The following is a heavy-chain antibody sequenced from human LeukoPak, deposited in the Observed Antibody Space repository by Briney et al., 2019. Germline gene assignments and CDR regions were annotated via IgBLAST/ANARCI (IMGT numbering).Heavy chain of an antibody. CDR1: GFTFSSYA. J-gene: IGHJ4*02. V-gene: IGHV3-30*04. D-gene: IGHD2-15*01. CDR2: ISYDGSNK. Sequence: PGGSLRLSCAASGFTFSSYAMHWVRQAPGKGLEWVAVISYDGSNKYYADSVKGRFTISRDNSKNTLYLQMNSLRAEDTAVYYCARALGYCSGGSCTGGFDYWGQGTLVTVSS. CDR3: ARALGYCSGGSCTGGFDY.